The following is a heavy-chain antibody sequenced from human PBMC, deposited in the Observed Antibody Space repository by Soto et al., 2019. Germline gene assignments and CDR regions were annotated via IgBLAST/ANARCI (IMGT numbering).Heavy chain of an antibody. CDR2: INHSGST. CDR3: ARGRHYYYGMDV. Sequence: SETLSLTCAVYGGSFSGYYWSWIRQPPGKGLEWIGEINHSGSTNYNPSLKSRVTISVDTSKNQFSLKLSSVTAADTAVYYCARGRHYYYGMDVWGQGTTVT. V-gene: IGHV4-34*01. J-gene: IGHJ6*02. CDR1: GGSFSGYY.